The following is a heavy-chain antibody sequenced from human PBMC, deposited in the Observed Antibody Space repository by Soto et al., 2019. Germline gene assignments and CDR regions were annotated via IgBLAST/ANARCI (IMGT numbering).Heavy chain of an antibody. Sequence: GGSLRLSCAASGFTFSSYSMNWVRQAPGKGLEWVSSISSSSSYIYYADSVKGRFTISRDNAKNSLYLQMNSLRAEDTAVYYCAKRLDYGGIFDYWGQGTLVTVSS. CDR2: ISSSSSYI. D-gene: IGHD4-17*01. CDR1: GFTFSSYS. J-gene: IGHJ4*02. V-gene: IGHV3-21*04. CDR3: AKRLDYGGIFDY.